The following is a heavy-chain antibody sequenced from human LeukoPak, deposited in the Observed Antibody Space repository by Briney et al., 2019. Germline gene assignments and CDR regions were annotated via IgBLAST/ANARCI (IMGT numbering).Heavy chain of an antibody. Sequence: ASVKVSCNTSGYTFSDYYMHWVRQAPGQGLEWMGWMNPNTGDTAYAQKFQGRITLTSDTSISTAYMELSRLRSDDTAIYYCTKNRAWWSARDYWGQGTLVIVSS. CDR3: TKNRAWWSARDY. CDR2: MNPNTGDT. V-gene: IGHV1-2*02. J-gene: IGHJ4*02. D-gene: IGHD2-15*01. CDR1: GYTFSDYY.